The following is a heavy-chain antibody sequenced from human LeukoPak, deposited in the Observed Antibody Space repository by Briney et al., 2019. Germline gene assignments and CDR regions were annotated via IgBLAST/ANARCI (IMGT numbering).Heavy chain of an antibody. CDR1: GFSFSTYT. J-gene: IGHJ4*02. Sequence: GGSLRLSCAASGFSFSTYTMHWVRQAPGKGLEWVGFIRSKAYGGTTEYAASVKGRFTISRDDSKSIAYLQMNSLKTEDTAVYYCTRVGCTNGVCYYHFDYWGQGTLVTVSS. CDR2: IRSKAYGGTT. V-gene: IGHV3-49*04. D-gene: IGHD2-8*01. CDR3: TRVGCTNGVCYYHFDY.